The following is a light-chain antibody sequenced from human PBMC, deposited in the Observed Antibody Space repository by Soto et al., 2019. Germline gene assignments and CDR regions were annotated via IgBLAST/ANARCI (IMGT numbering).Light chain of an antibody. V-gene: IGLV2-23*02. CDR3: CSYAGSSTFYV. Sequence: QSVLTQPASVSGSPGQSITISCTGTSSDVGSYNLVSWYQQHPGKAPKLMIYEVSKRPSGVSNRFSGSKSGNTASLTISRLQAEDEADYYCCSYAGSSTFYVFGTGTKLTVL. CDR1: SSDVGSYNL. J-gene: IGLJ1*01. CDR2: EVS.